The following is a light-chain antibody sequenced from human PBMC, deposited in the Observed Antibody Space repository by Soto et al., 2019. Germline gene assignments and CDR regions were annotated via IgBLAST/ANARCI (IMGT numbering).Light chain of an antibody. V-gene: IGKV1-9*01. CDR3: QQSFSAPLT. Sequence: IQLTQSPSSLSASVGDRVTITCRASPAIASFLAWYQQKPGTAPKLLIYDAATLQSGVPSRFSGSRSGTEYTLTITSLQPEDSAIYFCQQSFSAPLTFGGGTKVEIK. CDR1: PAIASF. J-gene: IGKJ4*01. CDR2: DAA.